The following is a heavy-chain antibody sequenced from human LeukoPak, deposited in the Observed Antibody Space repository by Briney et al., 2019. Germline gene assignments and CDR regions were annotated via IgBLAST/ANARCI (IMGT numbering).Heavy chain of an antibody. J-gene: IGHJ5*02. CDR2: ISGYNGIT. V-gene: IGHV1-18*01. CDR3: ARQDQYCSGGSCYKWFDP. Sequence: ASVNVSCKASGYIFTSYDIIWVRQAPGQGPEWMGWISGYNGITNYAQKLQGRVTMTTDTSTTTAYMELRSLRSDDTAVYYCARQDQYCSGGSCYKWFDPWGQGTLVTVSS. D-gene: IGHD2-15*01. CDR1: GYIFTSYD.